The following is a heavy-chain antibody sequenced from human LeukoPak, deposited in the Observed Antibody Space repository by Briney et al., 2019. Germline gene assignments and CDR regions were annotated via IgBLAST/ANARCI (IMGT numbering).Heavy chain of an antibody. J-gene: IGHJ4*02. CDR1: GGSNSPYY. CDR2: IYYSGST. V-gene: IGHV4-59*08. CDR3: ASQTYSGWYYFDY. Sequence: SDTLSLTCTVSGGSNSPYYWSWIRQPPGKALEWIGYIYYSGSTNYNPSLKSRVAISVDTSKNQFSLELSSVTAADTAVYYCASQTYSGWYYFDYWGQGTLVTVSS. D-gene: IGHD6-19*01.